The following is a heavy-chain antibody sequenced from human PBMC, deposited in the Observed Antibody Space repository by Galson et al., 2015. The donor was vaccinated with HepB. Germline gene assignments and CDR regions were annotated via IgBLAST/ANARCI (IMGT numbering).Heavy chain of an antibody. CDR2: IVVGSGNT. J-gene: IGHJ6*02. CDR3: AAEPYCGGDCYPLSAYYGMDV. Sequence: SVKVSCKASGFTFTSSAMQWVRQARGQRLEWIGWIVVGSGNTNYAQKFQERVTITRDMSTGTAYMELSSLRSEDTAVYYCAAEPYCGGDCYPLSAYYGMDVWGQGTTVTVSS. V-gene: IGHV1-58*02. CDR1: GFTFTSSA. D-gene: IGHD2-21*02.